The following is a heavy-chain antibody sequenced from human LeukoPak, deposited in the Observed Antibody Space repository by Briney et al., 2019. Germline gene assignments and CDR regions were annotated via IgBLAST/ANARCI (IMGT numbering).Heavy chain of an antibody. CDR1: ADSLSSGGHY. Sequence: SETLSLTCTVSADSLSSGGHYWAWIRQLPGKGLESIGFIHHSGSSRHNPSLKDRVAISVDASRKQFALRLSSVTAADTAIYYCARGGNRFGGFYFDYWGQGIQVIVSS. J-gene: IGHJ4*02. V-gene: IGHV4-31*03. CDR3: ARGGNRFGGFYFDY. CDR2: IHHSGSS. D-gene: IGHD3-10*01.